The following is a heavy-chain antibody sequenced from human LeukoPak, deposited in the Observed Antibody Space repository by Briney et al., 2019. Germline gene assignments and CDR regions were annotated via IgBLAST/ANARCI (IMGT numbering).Heavy chain of an antibody. Sequence: ASVKVSCKASGYTFTSYGISWVRQAPGQGLEWMGWISADNGNTNYVQKLQGRVTMTTDTSTSTAYMELRSLRSDDTAVYYCARDSEQRRFDPWGQGTLVTVSS. CDR2: ISADNGNT. J-gene: IGHJ5*02. V-gene: IGHV1-18*04. CDR1: GYTFTSYG. CDR3: ARDSEQRRFDP. D-gene: IGHD6-25*01.